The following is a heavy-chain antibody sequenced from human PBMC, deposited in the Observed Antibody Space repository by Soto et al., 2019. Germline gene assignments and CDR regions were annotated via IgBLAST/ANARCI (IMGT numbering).Heavy chain of an antibody. V-gene: IGHV3-21*01. CDR1: GFTFSSYS. CDR3: ARDTLLGLVQFDY. CDR2: ISSSSSYI. J-gene: IGHJ4*02. D-gene: IGHD6-19*01. Sequence: GGSLRLSCAASGFTFSSYSMNWVRQAPGKGLEWVSSISSSSSYIYYADSVKGRFTISRDNAKNSLYLQMNSLRAEDTAVYYCARDTLLGLVQFDYWGQGTLVTVSS.